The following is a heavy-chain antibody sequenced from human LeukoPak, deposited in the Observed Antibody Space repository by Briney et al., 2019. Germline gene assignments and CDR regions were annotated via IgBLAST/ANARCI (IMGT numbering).Heavy chain of an antibody. CDR1: GDSINSRDL. J-gene: IGHJ4*02. V-gene: IGHV4-4*02. D-gene: IGHD3-10*01. CDR3: ARARDMVRGVIRRYYFDY. CDR2: INHSGST. Sequence: SGTLSLTCTVSGDSINSRDLWSWVRPPRGKGLEWLGEINHSGSTNYNPSLKSRVTISVDTSKNQFSLKLSSVTAADTAVYYCARARDMVRGVIRRYYFDYWGQGTLVTVSS.